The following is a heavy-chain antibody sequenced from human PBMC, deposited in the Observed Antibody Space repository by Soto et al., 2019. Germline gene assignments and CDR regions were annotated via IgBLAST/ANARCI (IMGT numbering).Heavy chain of an antibody. CDR2: IYTRGST. D-gene: IGHD6-13*01. J-gene: IGHJ5*02. CDR1: GGSISSYY. V-gene: IGHV4-4*07. CDR3: ARDQSVLYSSSWVNWFDP. Sequence: SQTLSLTCTVSGGSISSYYWSWIRQPAGEGLEWIGRIYTRGSTNYNPSLKSRVNMSVDTSKDQFTLKLSSVTAADTAVYYCARDQSVLYSSSWVNWFDPWGQGTLVTVSS.